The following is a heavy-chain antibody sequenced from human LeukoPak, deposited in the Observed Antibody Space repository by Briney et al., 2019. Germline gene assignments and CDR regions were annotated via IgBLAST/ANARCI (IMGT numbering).Heavy chain of an antibody. D-gene: IGHD2-21*02. CDR3: AKVVVTAIPL. V-gene: IGHV3-30*18. J-gene: IGHJ4*02. Sequence: PGGSLRLSCAASGFTLSSYGMHWVRQAPGKGLEWVAVISYDGSNKYYADSVKGRFTISRDNSKNTLYLQMNSLRAEDTAVYYSAKVVVTAIPLWGQGTLVTVSS. CDR2: ISYDGSNK. CDR1: GFTLSSYG.